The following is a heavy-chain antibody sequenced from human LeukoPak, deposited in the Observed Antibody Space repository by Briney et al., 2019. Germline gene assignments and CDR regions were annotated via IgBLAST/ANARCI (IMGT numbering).Heavy chain of an antibody. J-gene: IGHJ4*02. V-gene: IGHV3-23*01. CDR1: GFTFSSSA. Sequence: GGSLRLSCAASGFTFSSSAMSWVRQAPGKGLKWVSGISTSGGSTYYSDSVKGRFTISRDNSKNTLYLQMNSLRAEDTAVYYCARGGGDYGDPFDYWGQGTLVTVSS. D-gene: IGHD4-17*01. CDR3: ARGGGDYGDPFDY. CDR2: ISTSGGST.